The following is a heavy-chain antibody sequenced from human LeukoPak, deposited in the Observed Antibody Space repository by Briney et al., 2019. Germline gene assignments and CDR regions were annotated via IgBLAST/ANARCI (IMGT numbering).Heavy chain of an antibody. Sequence: GGSLRLSCAASGFTFSSYAMSWIRQAPGKGLEWVSYISSSGSTIYYADSVKGRFTISRDNAKNSLYLQMNSLRAEDTAVYYCARIGIVVPDAFDIWGQGTMVTVSS. CDR2: ISSSGSTI. CDR1: GFTFSSYA. V-gene: IGHV3-11*01. D-gene: IGHD3-22*01. CDR3: ARIGIVVPDAFDI. J-gene: IGHJ3*02.